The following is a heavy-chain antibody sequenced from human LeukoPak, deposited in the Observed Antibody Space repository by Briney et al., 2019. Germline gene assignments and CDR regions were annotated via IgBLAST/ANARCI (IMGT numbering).Heavy chain of an antibody. CDR1: GYTLTELS. D-gene: IGHD2-2*01. CDR3: ATDRRYCSSTSCYSYWFDP. J-gene: IGHJ5*02. CDR2: FDPEDGET. Sequence: ASVKVSCKVSGYTLTELSMHCVRQAPGKGLEWMGGFDPEDGETIYAQKFQGRVTMTEDTSTDTAYMELSSLRAEDTAVYYCATDRRYCSSTSCYSYWFDPWGQGTLVTVSS. V-gene: IGHV1-24*01.